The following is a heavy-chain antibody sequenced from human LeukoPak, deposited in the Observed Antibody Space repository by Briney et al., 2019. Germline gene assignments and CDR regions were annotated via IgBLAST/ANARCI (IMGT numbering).Heavy chain of an antibody. J-gene: IGHJ4*02. CDR3: ARSGRYYLPFDY. D-gene: IGHD1-26*01. CDR1: GFTFSSYE. CDR2: ISGSGSTI. Sequence: PGGSLRLSCAASGFTFSSYEMNWVRQAPGKGPEWVSYISGSGSTIYYADSVKGRFTSSRDNAKNSLYLQINSLRAEDTAVYYCARSGRYYLPFDYWGQGTLVTVSS. V-gene: IGHV3-48*03.